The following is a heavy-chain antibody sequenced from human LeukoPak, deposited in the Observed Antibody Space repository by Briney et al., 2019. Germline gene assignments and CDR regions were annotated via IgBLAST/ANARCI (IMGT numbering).Heavy chain of an antibody. CDR1: GGSINNHY. Sequence: PSETLSLTCIVSGGSINNHYWTWIRQPPGKGLEWIGYIYYSGSTNYNPSLKSRVTISVDTSKNQFSLKLSSVTAADTAVYYCARGVSSSWTYYFDYWGQGTLVTVSS. D-gene: IGHD6-13*01. V-gene: IGHV4-59*11. CDR2: IYYSGST. CDR3: ARGVSSSWTYYFDY. J-gene: IGHJ4*02.